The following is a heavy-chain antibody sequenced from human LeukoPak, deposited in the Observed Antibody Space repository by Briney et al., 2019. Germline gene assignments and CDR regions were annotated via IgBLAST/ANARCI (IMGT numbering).Heavy chain of an antibody. J-gene: IGHJ4*02. D-gene: IGHD1-26*01. V-gene: IGHV3-7*05. CDR2: IQQDGSEK. CDR1: GFTFSSYW. Sequence: GGSLRLSCAASGFTFSSYWMIWVRQAPGKGLEWVANIQQDGSEKYYVDSVKGRFTISRDNAKNSLYLPMNSLRAEDTAVYYCARNPPRYFNWGQGTLVTVSS. CDR3: ARNPPRYFN.